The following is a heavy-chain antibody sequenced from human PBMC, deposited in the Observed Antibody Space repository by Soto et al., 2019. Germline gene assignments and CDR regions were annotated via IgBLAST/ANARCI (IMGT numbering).Heavy chain of an antibody. CDR3: ARVGAEAGASIYYYYYGMDV. J-gene: IGHJ6*02. CDR2: IYYSGST. CDR1: GGSISNYY. D-gene: IGHD6-19*01. Sequence: SETLSLTYTVSGGSISNYYWTWIRLPPGKGLEWIGHIYYSGSTKYNPSLKSRGTISVDTSKNQFSLKLSSVTAADTAVYYCARVGAEAGASIYYYYYGMDVWGQGTTVTVSS. V-gene: IGHV4-59*01.